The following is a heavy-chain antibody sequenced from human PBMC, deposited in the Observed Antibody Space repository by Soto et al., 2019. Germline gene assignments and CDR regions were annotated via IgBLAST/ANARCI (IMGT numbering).Heavy chain of an antibody. J-gene: IGHJ4*02. CDR1: GGSISSGDYY. CDR3: AREGGTVTTRHYFDY. Sequence: SETLSLTCTVSGGSISSGDYYWSWIRQPPGKGLEWIGYIYYSGSTYYNPSLKSRVTISVDTSKNQFSLKLSSVTAADTAVYYCAREGGTVTTRHYFDYWGQGTLVTVSS. V-gene: IGHV4-30-4*01. CDR2: IYYSGST. D-gene: IGHD4-17*01.